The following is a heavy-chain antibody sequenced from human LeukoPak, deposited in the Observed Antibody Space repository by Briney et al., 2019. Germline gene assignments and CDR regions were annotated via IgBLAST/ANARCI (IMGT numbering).Heavy chain of an antibody. V-gene: IGHV3-23*01. D-gene: IGHD3-3*01. CDR1: GFTFSNYA. Sequence: GGSLRLSCAPSGFTFSNYAINWVGQAPGKGLEWVSVSSASGGTTYYADSVKGRFTISRDNSKNILYLEMNSLRAEDTAVYYCAKGGGVNTPSDYWGQGTLVTVSS. CDR2: SSASGGTT. J-gene: IGHJ4*02. CDR3: AKGGGVNTPSDY.